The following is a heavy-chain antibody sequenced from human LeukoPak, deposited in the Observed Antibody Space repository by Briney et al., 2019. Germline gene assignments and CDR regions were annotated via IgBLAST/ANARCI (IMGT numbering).Heavy chain of an antibody. Sequence: PSETLSLTCAVYGGSFSGYYWSWIRQPPGKGLEWIREINHSGSTNYNPSLKSRVTISVDTSKNQFSLNLSSVTAADTAVYYCARLRRVYDSSGYYSSHFDYWGQGTLVTVSS. CDR2: INHSGST. CDR3: ARLRRVYDSSGYYSSHFDY. D-gene: IGHD3-22*01. V-gene: IGHV4-34*01. J-gene: IGHJ4*02. CDR1: GGSFSGYY.